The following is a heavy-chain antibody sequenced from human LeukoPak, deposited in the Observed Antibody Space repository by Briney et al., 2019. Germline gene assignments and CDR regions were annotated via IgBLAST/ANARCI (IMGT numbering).Heavy chain of an antibody. Sequence: SVKVSCKASGGTFSSYAISWVRQAPGQGLEWMGRIIPILGIANYAQKFQGRVTITADKSTSTAYMELSSLRSEDTAVYYCASLLWHIANPFDYWGQGTLVTVSS. J-gene: IGHJ4*02. D-gene: IGHD2-21*01. CDR1: GGTFSSYA. CDR3: ASLLWHIANPFDY. CDR2: IIPILGIA. V-gene: IGHV1-69*04.